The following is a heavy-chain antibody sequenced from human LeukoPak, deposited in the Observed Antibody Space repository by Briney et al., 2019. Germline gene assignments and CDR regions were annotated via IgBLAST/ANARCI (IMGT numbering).Heavy chain of an antibody. D-gene: IGHD5-18*01. CDR2: INPNSGGT. J-gene: IGHJ4*02. Sequence: ASVKVSCTASGYSFSNNGISWVRQAPGQGLEWMGWINPNSGGTNYAQKFQGWVTMTRDTSISTAYMELSRLRSDDTAVYYCARDGTGYGYGPTHFDYWGQGTLVTVSS. CDR1: GYSFSNNG. CDR3: ARDGTGYGYGPTHFDY. V-gene: IGHV1-2*04.